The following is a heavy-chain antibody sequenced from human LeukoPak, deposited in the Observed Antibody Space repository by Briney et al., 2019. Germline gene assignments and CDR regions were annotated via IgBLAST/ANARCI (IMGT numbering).Heavy chain of an antibody. Sequence: ASVKVPCKVSGYTLNELSMHWVRQAPGKGLEWMGGFDPEDGETIYAQKFQGRVTMTEDTSTDTAYMELSSLRSEDTAVYYCAGAEYYYDSRPFDYWGQGTLVTVSS. V-gene: IGHV1-24*01. CDR1: GYTLNELS. CDR2: FDPEDGET. D-gene: IGHD3-22*01. CDR3: AGAEYYYDSRPFDY. J-gene: IGHJ4*02.